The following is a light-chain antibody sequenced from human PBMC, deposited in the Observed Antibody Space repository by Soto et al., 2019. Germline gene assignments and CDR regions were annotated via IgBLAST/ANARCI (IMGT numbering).Light chain of an antibody. CDR2: SNN. CDR3: AAWDDRLNGFVV. V-gene: IGLV1-44*01. Sequence: QSVLTQPPSASGTPGQRVTISCSGSSSNIGSNTVNWYQQLPGTAPKLLIYSNNQRPSGVPDRFSGSKSGTSASLAISGLQSEDEGDYYCAAWDDRLNGFVVFGGGTKLTVL. CDR1: SSNIGSNT. J-gene: IGLJ2*01.